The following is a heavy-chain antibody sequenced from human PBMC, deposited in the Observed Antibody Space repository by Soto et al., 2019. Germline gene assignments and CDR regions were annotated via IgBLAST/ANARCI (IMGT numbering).Heavy chain of an antibody. V-gene: IGHV4-59*01. J-gene: IGHJ6*02. CDR2: IYYSGST. D-gene: IGHD2-2*01. CDR1: GGSISSYY. Sequence: LSLTCTVSGGSISSYYWSWIRQPPGKGLEWIGYIYYSGSTNYNPSLKSRVTISVDTSKNQFPPKLSSVTAADTAVYYCARESTNYGMDVWGQGTTVTSP. CDR3: ARESTNYGMDV.